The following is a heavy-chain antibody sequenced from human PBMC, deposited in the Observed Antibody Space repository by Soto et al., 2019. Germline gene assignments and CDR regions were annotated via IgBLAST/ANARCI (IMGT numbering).Heavy chain of an antibody. CDR1: GYSFTSYW. J-gene: IGHJ6*02. Sequence: GESLKISSKGSGYSFTSYWIGWVRQMPGKGREWMGIIYPGDSDTRYSPSFQGQVTIPADKSISTAYLQWSSLKASDTAMYYCARHSGYYDFCSGYSGRDHHYGMDVWGQGTTVTVSS. CDR3: ARHSGYYDFCSGYSGRDHHYGMDV. CDR2: IYPGDSDT. D-gene: IGHD3-3*01. V-gene: IGHV5-51*01.